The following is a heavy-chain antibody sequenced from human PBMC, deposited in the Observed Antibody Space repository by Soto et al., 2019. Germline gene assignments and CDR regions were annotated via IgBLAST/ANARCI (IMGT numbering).Heavy chain of an antibody. CDR1: GGSISSYY. D-gene: IGHD6-13*01. J-gene: IGHJ6*02. CDR2: IYTSGTT. CDR3: ARPSESSRIYAMDV. V-gene: IGHV4-4*07. Sequence: SETLSLTCSVSGGSISSYYWSWIRQPAGKGLEWIGRIYTSGTTNYNPSLKSRVTMSLDTSKNQFSLKLSSVAAADTAVYYCARPSESSRIYAMDVWGQGTPVTASS.